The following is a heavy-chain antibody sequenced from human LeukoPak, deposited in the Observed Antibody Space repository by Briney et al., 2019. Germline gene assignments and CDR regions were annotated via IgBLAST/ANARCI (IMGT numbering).Heavy chain of an antibody. D-gene: IGHD5-24*01. CDR2: LNGGGDRK. CDR3: DGADY. J-gene: IGHJ4*02. Sequence: GSLRLSCAASGFKFSHYAMGWVRQAPGKGLEWVSTLNGGGDRKHYADSVRGRFIISRDNSKNTLDLQMNNLRAEDTAVYYCDGADYWGQGTVVTGSS. V-gene: IGHV3-23*01. CDR1: GFKFSHYA.